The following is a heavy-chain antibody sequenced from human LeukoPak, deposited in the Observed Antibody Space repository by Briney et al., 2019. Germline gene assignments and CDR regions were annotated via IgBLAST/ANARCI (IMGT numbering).Heavy chain of an antibody. V-gene: IGHV4-34*01. D-gene: IGHD6-13*01. CDR1: GGSFSGYY. Sequence: AEPLSLPCAVYGGSFSGYYWSWLRQPPGKGLEWIGEINHSGSTNYNPSLKSRVTISVDTSKTQFSLKLSSVTAADTAVYYCARDPIAAAGPSFDHWGQGTLVTVSS. CDR3: ARDPIAAAGPSFDH. J-gene: IGHJ4*02. CDR2: INHSGST.